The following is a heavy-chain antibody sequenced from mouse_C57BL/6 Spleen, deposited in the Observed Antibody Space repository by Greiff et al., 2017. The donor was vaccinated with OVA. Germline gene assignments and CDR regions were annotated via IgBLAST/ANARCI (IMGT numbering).Heavy chain of an antibody. Sequence: VQGVESGPELVKPGASVKISCKASGYAFSSSWMNWVKQRPGKGLEWIGRIYPGDGDTKYNGKFKGKATLTADKSSSTAYMQLSSLTSADSAVYCGGRDSSGYPYAMDYWGQGTSVTVSS. CDR1: GYAFSSSW. D-gene: IGHD3-2*02. V-gene: IGHV1-82*01. J-gene: IGHJ4*01. CDR3: GRDSSGYPYAMDY. CDR2: IYPGDGDT.